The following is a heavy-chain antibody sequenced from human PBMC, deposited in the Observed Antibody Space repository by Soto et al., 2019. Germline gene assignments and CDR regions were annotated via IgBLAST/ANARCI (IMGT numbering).Heavy chain of an antibody. V-gene: IGHV4-31*03. CDR2: IYYSGSA. CDR1: GASISSGGYY. J-gene: IGHJ6*02. CDR3: ARSPYSDYLAPFMDI. Sequence: SETLSLTCTVSGASISSGGYYWTWVRQHPVKGLEWIGYIYYSGSAFDNPSLRGRVAMSVDTWKNQFSLKLSSVTAADTAVYYCARSPYSDYLAPFMDIWGQGTTVTVSS. D-gene: IGHD3-16*01.